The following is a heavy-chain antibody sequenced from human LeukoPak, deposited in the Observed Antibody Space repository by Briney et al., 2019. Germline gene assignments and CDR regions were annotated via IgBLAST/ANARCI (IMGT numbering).Heavy chain of an antibody. CDR2: IYPGDSDT. V-gene: IGHV5-51*01. CDR1: GYSFTSYR. Sequence: GESPKISCKGSGYSFTSYRIGWVRQMPGKGLEWMGIIYPGDSDTRYSPSFQGQVTISADKSISTAYLQWSSLKASDTAMYYCARPRVAAAAAFDYWGQGTLVTVSS. J-gene: IGHJ4*02. CDR3: ARPRVAAAAAFDY. D-gene: IGHD6-13*01.